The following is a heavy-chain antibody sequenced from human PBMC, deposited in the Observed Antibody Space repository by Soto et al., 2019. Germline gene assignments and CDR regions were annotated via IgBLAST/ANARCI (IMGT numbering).Heavy chain of an antibody. CDR2: INHSGST. V-gene: IGHV4-34*01. Sequence: SETLSLTCAVYGGSFSGYYWSWIRQPPGKGLEWIGEINHSGSTNYNPSLKSRVTISVDTSKNQFSLKLSSVTAADTAVYYCAFGGYYYYYGMDVRGQGTTVTVSS. D-gene: IGHD3-10*01. CDR1: GGSFSGYY. CDR3: AFGGYYYYYGMDV. J-gene: IGHJ6*02.